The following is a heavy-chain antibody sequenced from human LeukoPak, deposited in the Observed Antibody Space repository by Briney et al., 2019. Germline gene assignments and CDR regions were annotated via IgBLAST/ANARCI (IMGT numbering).Heavy chain of an antibody. V-gene: IGHV3-48*01. CDR3: ARNQEIDYYDSSGFYWGVEY. Sequence: GGSLRLSRAASGFTFSAYSMNWVRQAPGKGLEWVSFISGGGGTIYYADSVKGRFTISRDNAKNSLHLQMDSLRVEDTAVYYCARNQEIDYYDSSGFYWGVEYWGQGTLVTVSS. CDR2: ISGGGGTI. J-gene: IGHJ4*02. D-gene: IGHD3-22*01. CDR1: GFTFSAYS.